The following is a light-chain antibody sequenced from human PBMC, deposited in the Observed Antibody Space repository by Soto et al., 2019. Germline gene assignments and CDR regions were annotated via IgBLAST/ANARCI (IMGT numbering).Light chain of an antibody. Sequence: EIVLTQSPGTPSLSPGERATLSCRASQSVSSSYLAWYQQKPGQAPRLLLYGASSRATGIPDRFSGSGSGTSFTLTISRLEPEDFAVYYCQQYGSSPPYPFCQGTQLQFK. CDR2: GAS. V-gene: IGKV3-20*01. CDR3: QQYGSSPPYP. CDR1: QSVSSSY. J-gene: IGKJ2*01.